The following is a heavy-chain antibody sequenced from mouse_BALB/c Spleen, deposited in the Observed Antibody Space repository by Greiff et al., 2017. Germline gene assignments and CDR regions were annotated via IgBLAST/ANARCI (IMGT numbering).Heavy chain of an antibody. CDR1: GFTFTDYY. V-gene: IGHV7-3*02. J-gene: IGHJ4*01. CDR3: ARDLLDYAMDY. Sequence: EVKVVQSGGGLVQPGGSLRLSCATSGFTFTDYYMSWVRQPPGKALEWMGFIRNKANGYTTEYSASVKGQFTISRDNSQSILYLQMNTLRAEDSATYYCARDLLDYAMDYWGQGTSVTVSS. CDR2: IRNKANGYTT. D-gene: IGHD2-1*01.